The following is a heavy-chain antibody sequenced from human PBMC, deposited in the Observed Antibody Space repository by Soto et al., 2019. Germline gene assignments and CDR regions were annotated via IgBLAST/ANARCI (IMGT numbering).Heavy chain of an antibody. V-gene: IGHV1-18*01. CDR3: AKKGPPPYYYYGLDV. Sequence: QGHLVQSEAEVKKPGASVKVSCKASGYTFTSYGISWVRQAPGQGLEGMGWISGYNGDTNYAQKFQDRVSMTIATSTGTADRELRSLTSDDTAIYYCAKKGPPPYYYYGLDVWGQGTKVTVSS. J-gene: IGHJ6*02. CDR1: GYTFTSYG. CDR2: ISGYNGDT.